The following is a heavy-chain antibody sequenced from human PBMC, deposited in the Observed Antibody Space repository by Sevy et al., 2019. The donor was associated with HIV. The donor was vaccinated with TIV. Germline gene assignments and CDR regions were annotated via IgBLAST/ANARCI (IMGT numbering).Heavy chain of an antibody. V-gene: IGHV4-59*08. CDR1: GGSINSDH. Sequence: SETLSLTCTVSGGSINSDHWNWIRQPPGKGLEWIGYVYYTGGTNYNPSLKNGFTISVDRTKNQFSLKLTSVTAADTAVYYCARRNDFDIWGQGTMVTVSS. J-gene: IGHJ3*02. CDR2: VYYTGGT. CDR3: ARRNDFDI.